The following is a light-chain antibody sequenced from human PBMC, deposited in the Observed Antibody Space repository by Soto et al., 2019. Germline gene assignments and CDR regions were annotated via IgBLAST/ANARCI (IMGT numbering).Light chain of an antibody. V-gene: IGLV2-14*01. J-gene: IGLJ2*01. CDR2: EVS. CDR1: SSDVGGYNY. Sequence: QSALTQPASVAGSPGQSITISCTGTSSDVGGYNYVSWYQQHPGKAPKLMIYEVSNRPSGVSNRCSGSKSGNTASLTISGLQAEDEADYYCSSYTSSSTLEVVFGGGTKVTVL. CDR3: SSYTSSSTLEVV.